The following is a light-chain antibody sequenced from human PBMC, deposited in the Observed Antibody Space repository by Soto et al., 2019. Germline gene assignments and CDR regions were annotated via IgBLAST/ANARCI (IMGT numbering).Light chain of an antibody. CDR1: QSISSW. J-gene: IGKJ1*01. CDR2: KAS. Sequence: IQMTQSPSTLSASVGARVTITCRASQSISSWVAWYQQKPGKAPKLLIYKASSLESGVPSRFSGSGAGTEFTLTISSLQPDDVATYYCQQYNSYSRRTFGQGTRVEIK. CDR3: QQYNSYSRRT. V-gene: IGKV1-5*03.